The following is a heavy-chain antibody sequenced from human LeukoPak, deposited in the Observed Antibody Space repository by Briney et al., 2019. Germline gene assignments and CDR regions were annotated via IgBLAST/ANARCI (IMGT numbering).Heavy chain of an antibody. CDR2: INGGNSDT. Sequence: GGSLRLSCAASGFTFSSYAMSWVRQIPGKGLEWVSAINGGNSDTNYAESVKGRFTISRDNSRNTLYLQMNSLRAEDTAVYYCAKDLLRWAFDYWGQGTLVTVSS. V-gene: IGHV3-23*01. D-gene: IGHD2-15*01. CDR1: GFTFSSYA. J-gene: IGHJ4*02. CDR3: AKDLLRWAFDY.